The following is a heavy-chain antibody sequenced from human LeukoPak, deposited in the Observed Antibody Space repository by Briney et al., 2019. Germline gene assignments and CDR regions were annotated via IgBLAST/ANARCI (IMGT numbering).Heavy chain of an antibody. CDR1: GSSISSYY. CDR3: ARVAYGSGSFSMYFDY. CDR2: IYTSGST. J-gene: IGHJ4*02. V-gene: IGHV4-4*07. D-gene: IGHD3-10*01. Sequence: SETLSLTCTVSGSSISSYYWSWIRQPAGKGLEWIGRIYTSGSTNYNPSLKSRVTMSVDTSKNQFSLKLSSVTAADTAVYYCARVAYGSGSFSMYFDYWGQGTLVTVSS.